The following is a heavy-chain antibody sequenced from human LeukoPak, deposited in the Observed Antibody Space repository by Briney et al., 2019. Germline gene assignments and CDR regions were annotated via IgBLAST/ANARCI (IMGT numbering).Heavy chain of an antibody. CDR1: RFTVSNYE. D-gene: IGHD4/OR15-4a*01. CDR2: IGPSGSPI. J-gene: IGHJ4*02. CDR3: ATKVYGTTYFSD. V-gene: IGHV3-48*03. Sequence: PGGSLTLSCADSRFTVSNYEMNWIRQAPGKGLEWLAFIGPSGSPIYYADSVKGRFTSSRDNAKNSLYLHMNSLRAEDTAVYYCATKVYGTTYFSDWGQGTLVTVSS.